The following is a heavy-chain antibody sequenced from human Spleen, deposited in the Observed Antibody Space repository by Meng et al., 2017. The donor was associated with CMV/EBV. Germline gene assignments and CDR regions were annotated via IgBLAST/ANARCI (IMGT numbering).Heavy chain of an antibody. CDR2: INPSGYNS. V-gene: IGHV1-46*01. CDR1: GYTFTTYY. J-gene: IGHJ4*01. Sequence: ASVKVSCKASGYTFTTYYMHWVRQAPGQGLEWMEIINPSGYNSNYAHKFQGRLTMTSDRSTSTVYMELRSLRPVDTAVYYCARDGFGSWVLLIWGQGTLVTVSS. D-gene: IGHD2/OR15-2a*01. CDR3: ARDGFGSWVLLI.